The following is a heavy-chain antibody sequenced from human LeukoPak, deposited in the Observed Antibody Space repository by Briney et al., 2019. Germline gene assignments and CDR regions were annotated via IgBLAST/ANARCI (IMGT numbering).Heavy chain of an antibody. Sequence: PGGSLRLSCAASGYTFSSYGMDWVRQAPGKGLEWVAFIRYDGSNNYYAASVKGRFTIPRDDPKNIVDLQMNSLRADSAAVYYCAREDDARTYYINYWGQGTLVTVSS. J-gene: IGHJ4*02. V-gene: IGHV3-30*02. CDR2: IRYDGSNN. CDR3: AREDDARTYYINY. CDR1: GYTFSSYG. D-gene: IGHD3-10*01.